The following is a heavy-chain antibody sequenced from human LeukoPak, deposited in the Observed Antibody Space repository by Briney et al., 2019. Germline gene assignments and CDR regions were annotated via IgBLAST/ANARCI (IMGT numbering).Heavy chain of an antibody. Sequence: GASVKVSCKASGYTFTGYYMNWVRQAPGQGLEWMGRINPNNGGTNYAQKFQGRVTMTRDTSITTAYMELSRLGSDDTAVYYCARVGDGLNDAFDIWGQGTMVTVSS. J-gene: IGHJ3*02. CDR1: GYTFTGYY. V-gene: IGHV1-2*06. D-gene: IGHD5-24*01. CDR3: ARVGDGLNDAFDI. CDR2: INPNNGGT.